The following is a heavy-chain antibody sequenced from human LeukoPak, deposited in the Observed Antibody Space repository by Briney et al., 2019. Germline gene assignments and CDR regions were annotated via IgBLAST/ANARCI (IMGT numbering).Heavy chain of an antibody. CDR2: IVGSGGNT. J-gene: IGHJ4*02. V-gene: IGHV3-23*01. Sequence: GGSLRLSCAASGFTFANYVITWVRQAPGKGLEWVSDIVGSGGNTFYANSVKGRFTISRDNSKNTLYLQKSSLRAEDSALDYCAKGSGYYGSNAEYYFDYWGQGTLVTVSS. D-gene: IGHD4-23*01. CDR3: AKGSGYYGSNAEYYFDY. CDR1: GFTFANYV.